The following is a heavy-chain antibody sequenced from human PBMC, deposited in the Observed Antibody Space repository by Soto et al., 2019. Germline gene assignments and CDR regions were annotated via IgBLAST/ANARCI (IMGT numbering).Heavy chain of an antibody. D-gene: IGHD3-16*01. V-gene: IGHV3-64D*06. J-gene: IGHJ3*02. Sequence: GFLGLSCSASGFTFSSYAMHGVRQAPGKGLEYVSAISSNGGSTYYADSVKGRFTISRDNSKNTLYLQMSSLRAEDTAVYYCVLGGSPHDAFDIWGQGTMVTVSS. CDR1: GFTFSSYA. CDR3: VLGGSPHDAFDI. CDR2: ISSNGGST.